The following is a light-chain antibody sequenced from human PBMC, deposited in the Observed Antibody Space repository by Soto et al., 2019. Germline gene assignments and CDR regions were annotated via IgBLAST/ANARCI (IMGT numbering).Light chain of an antibody. CDR1: QSVRTN. J-gene: IGKJ1*01. Sequence: ERVMTQSPATLSVSPGERATLSCRASQSVRTNLAWYQQTPGQAPRLLIYGASTRATGIPDRFPGSGSGTEFTLTISSLQSEDFASYYCQQYDDWPRTFGQGTKVEI. CDR3: QQYDDWPRT. V-gene: IGKV3-15*01. CDR2: GAS.